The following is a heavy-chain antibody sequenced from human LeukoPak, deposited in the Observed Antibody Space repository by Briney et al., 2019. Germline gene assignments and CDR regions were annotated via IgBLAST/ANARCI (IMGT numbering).Heavy chain of an antibody. CDR2: IYYSGST. Sequence: SETLSLTCTVSGGSISSGDYYWSWIRQPPGKGLEWIGYIYYSGSTYYNPSLKSRVTISVDTSKNQFSLKLSSVTAADTAVYYCAREGSSWYLGGDYWGQGTLVTVSS. CDR1: GGSISSGDYY. D-gene: IGHD6-13*01. J-gene: IGHJ4*02. CDR3: AREGSSWYLGGDY. V-gene: IGHV4-30-4*01.